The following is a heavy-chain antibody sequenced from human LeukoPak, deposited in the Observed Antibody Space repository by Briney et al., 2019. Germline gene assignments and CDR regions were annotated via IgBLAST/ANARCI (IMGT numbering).Heavy chain of an antibody. CDR1: GFNFSTYW. Sequence: PGGSLRLSCAASGFNFSTYWMTWVRHVLGEGLEWVANIKEDGSEIYYVDAVKGRFSISRDNAKTSLYLQMNNLSVADTAVYYCASRKLGNDYWGQGTLVTVSS. CDR3: ASRKLGNDY. CDR2: IKEDGSEI. J-gene: IGHJ4*02. V-gene: IGHV3-7*01. D-gene: IGHD7-27*01.